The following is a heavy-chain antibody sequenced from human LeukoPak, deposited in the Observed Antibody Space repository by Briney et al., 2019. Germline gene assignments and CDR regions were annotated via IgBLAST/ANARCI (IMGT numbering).Heavy chain of an antibody. CDR1: GRSFSGYY. CDR2: INHSGST. Sequence: SETLSLTCAVYGRSFSGYYWSWIRQPPGKGLEWIGEINHSGSTNYNPSLKSRVTISVDTSKNQFSLKLSSVTAADTAVYYCARTGWRYYYYGMDVWGQGTTVTVSS. CDR3: ARTGWRYYYYGMDV. J-gene: IGHJ6*02. V-gene: IGHV4-34*01.